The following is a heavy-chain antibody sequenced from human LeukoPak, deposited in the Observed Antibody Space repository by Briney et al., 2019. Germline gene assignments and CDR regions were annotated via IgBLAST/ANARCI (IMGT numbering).Heavy chain of an antibody. CDR3: ARTHDYGADNFDY. V-gene: IGHV3-33*01. J-gene: IGHJ4*02. CDR2: IWYDGSNK. Sequence: GRSLRLSCGASGFTFSSYGMHWVRQARGKGLEWVAVIWYDGSNKYYADSVKVRFTISRDNSKNTLYLQMNRLRAEDTAVYYCARTHDYGADNFDYWGQGTLVTVSS. CDR1: GFTFSSYG. D-gene: IGHD4-17*01.